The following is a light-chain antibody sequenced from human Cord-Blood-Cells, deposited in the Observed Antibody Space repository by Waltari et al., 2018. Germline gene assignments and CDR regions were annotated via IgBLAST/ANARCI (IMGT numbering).Light chain of an antibody. CDR2: EVS. V-gene: IGLV2-23*02. CDR1: SSVVGSYNL. CDR3: CSYAGSSTLV. J-gene: IGLJ3*02. Sequence: QFALPQPAPVSGSPGQSITISCTGTSSVVGSYNLDSWYQQHPGKAPKLMIYEVSKRPSVVSNRFSGSKSGNTASLTISGLQAEDEADYYCCSYAGSSTLVFGGGTKLTVL.